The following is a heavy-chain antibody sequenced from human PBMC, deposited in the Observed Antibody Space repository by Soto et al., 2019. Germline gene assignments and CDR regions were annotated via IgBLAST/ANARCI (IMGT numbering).Heavy chain of an antibody. CDR3: ARDLHSGYGDYYFDY. J-gene: IGHJ4*02. V-gene: IGHV1-69*08. D-gene: IGHD5-12*01. CDR2: IIPILGIA. Sequence: QVQLVQSGAEVKKPGSSVKVSCKASGGTFSSYTISWVRQAPGQGLEWMGRIIPILGIANYAQQFQGRVTITADKSTSTAYMELSSLRSEDTAVYYCARDLHSGYGDYYFDYWGQGTLVTVSS. CDR1: GGTFSSYT.